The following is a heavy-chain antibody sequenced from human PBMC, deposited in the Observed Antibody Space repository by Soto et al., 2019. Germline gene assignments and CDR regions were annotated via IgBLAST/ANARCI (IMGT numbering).Heavy chain of an antibody. CDR3: ARGGHDSSGYYVPFDY. V-gene: IGHV4-34*01. CDR1: GGSFSGYY. J-gene: IGHJ4*02. D-gene: IGHD3-22*01. CDR2: INHSGST. Sequence: PWETLSLTCAVYGGSFSGYYWSWIRQPPGKGLEWIGEINHSGSTNYNPSLKSRVTISVDTSKNQFSLKLSSVTAADTAVYYCARGGHDSSGYYVPFDYWGQGTLVTVSS.